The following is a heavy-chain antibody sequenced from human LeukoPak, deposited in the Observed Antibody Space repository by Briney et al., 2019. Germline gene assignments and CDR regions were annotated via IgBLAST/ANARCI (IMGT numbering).Heavy chain of an antibody. CDR3: ARDRFWSGWYYYYYYYMDV. CDR1: GFTLSNAW. V-gene: IGHV3-21*01. J-gene: IGHJ6*03. CDR2: ISSSSSYI. Sequence: GGSLRLSCAASGFTLSNAWMNCVRQAPGKGLEWVSSISSSSSYIYYADSVKGRFTISRDNAKNSLYLQMNSLRAEDTAVYYCARDRFWSGWYYYYYYYMDVWGKGTTVTVSS. D-gene: IGHD3-3*01.